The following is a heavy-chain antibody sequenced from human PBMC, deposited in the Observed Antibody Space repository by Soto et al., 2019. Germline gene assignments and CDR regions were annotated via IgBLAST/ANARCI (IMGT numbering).Heavy chain of an antibody. J-gene: IGHJ4*02. D-gene: IGHD2-2*01. Sequence: GGSLRLSCAASGFTFSSYGMHWVRQAPGKGLEWVSAISGSGGSTYYADSVKGRFTISRDNSKNTLYLQMNSLRAEDTAVYYCAKVRGYCSSTSCPADYWGQGTLVTVSS. CDR3: AKVRGYCSSTSCPADY. CDR1: GFTFSSYG. V-gene: IGHV3-23*01. CDR2: ISGSGGST.